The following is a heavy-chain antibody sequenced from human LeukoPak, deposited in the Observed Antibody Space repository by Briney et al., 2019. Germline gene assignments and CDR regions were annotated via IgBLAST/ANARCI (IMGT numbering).Heavy chain of an antibody. CDR2: IHNDERT. J-gene: IGHJ3*01. V-gene: IGHV4-34*01. D-gene: IGHD4-17*01. CDR3: ARDPVAHDYGDTVNAYDV. Sequence: PSETLSLTCAVSGVAPSGHYCSWIRHSPRKGLEWIVEIHNDERTKYTTSLQNRTSIFLDTSKKEVSLRLTHVTAADTAMYFCARDPVAHDYGDTVNAYDVWGQGTMVIVSS. CDR1: GVAPSGHY.